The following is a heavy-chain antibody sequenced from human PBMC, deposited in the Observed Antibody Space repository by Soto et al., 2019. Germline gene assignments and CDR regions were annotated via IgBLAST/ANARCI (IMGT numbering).Heavy chain of an antibody. Sequence: ASVKVSCKASGYTFTDYAMHWVRQAPGQRLECMGWINPGDGNTKYSQKFQGRVTITRDTSASTAYMELSSLRSEDTAVYYCAGGADSGWPFDYWGLGTLVTVSS. CDR2: INPGDGNT. V-gene: IGHV1-3*01. D-gene: IGHD6-19*01. CDR3: AGGADSGWPFDY. J-gene: IGHJ4*02. CDR1: GYTFTDYA.